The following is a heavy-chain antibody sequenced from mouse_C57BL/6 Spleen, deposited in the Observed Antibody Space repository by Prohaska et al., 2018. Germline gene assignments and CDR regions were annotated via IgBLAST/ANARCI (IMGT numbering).Heavy chain of an antibody. CDR3: ARMGWDGGDYFDY. J-gene: IGHJ2*01. D-gene: IGHD4-1*01. CDR1: GYSITSGYY. V-gene: IGHV3-6*01. CDR2: ISYDGSN. Sequence: DVQLQESGPGLVKPSQSLSLTCSVTGYSITSGYYWNWIRQFPGNKLEWMGYISYDGSNNYNPSLKNRISITRDTSKNQFFLKLNSVTTEDTATYYCARMGWDGGDYFDYWGQGTTLTVSS.